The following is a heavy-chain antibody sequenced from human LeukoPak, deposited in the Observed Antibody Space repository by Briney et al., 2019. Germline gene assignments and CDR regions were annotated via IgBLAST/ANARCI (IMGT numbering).Heavy chain of an antibody. D-gene: IGHD3-22*01. CDR2: IIPILGIA. CDR3: ARDYYGSSGYFIGY. V-gene: IGHV1-69*04. Sequence: ASVKVSCKASGGTFSSYTISWVRQAPGQGLEWMGRIIPILGIANYAQKFRGRVTITADKSTSTAYMELSSLRSEDTAVYYCARDYYGSSGYFIGYWGQGTLVTVSS. J-gene: IGHJ4*02. CDR1: GGTFSSYT.